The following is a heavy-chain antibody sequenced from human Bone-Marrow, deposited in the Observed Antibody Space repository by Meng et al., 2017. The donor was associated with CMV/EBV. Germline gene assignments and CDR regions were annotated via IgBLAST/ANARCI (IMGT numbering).Heavy chain of an antibody. J-gene: IGHJ4*01. CDR1: GFIFGGYG. V-gene: IGHV3-21*06. Sequence: GGSLRLSCAGSGFIFGGYGIGWVRQAPGKGLEWVSSISSSSSYIHYADSVRGRFTVSRDNTKNSLYLQMNSLRVDDTAFYYCASREGGYWGQGTLVTVSS. CDR3: ASREGGY. CDR2: ISSSSSYI. D-gene: IGHD3-10*01.